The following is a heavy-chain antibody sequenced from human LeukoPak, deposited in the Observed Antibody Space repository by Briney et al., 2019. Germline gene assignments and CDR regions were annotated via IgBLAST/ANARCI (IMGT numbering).Heavy chain of an antibody. CDR2: IIPIFGTA. J-gene: IGHJ4*02. CDR3: ASRLDNYYDSSGYYYRY. CDR1: GGTFSSYA. D-gene: IGHD3-22*01. V-gene: IGHV1-69*06. Sequence: GASVKVSCKASGGTFSSYAISWVRQAPGQGLEWMGGIIPIFGTANYAQKFQGRVTITADKSTSTAYMELSSLRSGDTAVYYCASRLDNYYDSSGYYYRYWGQGTLVTVSS.